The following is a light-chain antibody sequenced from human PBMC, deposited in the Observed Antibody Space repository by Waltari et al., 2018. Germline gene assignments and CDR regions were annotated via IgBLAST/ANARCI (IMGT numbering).Light chain of an antibody. J-gene: IGKJ2*02. CDR1: QTIDS. CDR3: QPKYDTPRT. Sequence: QMTQSPSSLSASVGDRVTITCRASQTIDSLSWYQHKPGEAPKLLIYETSTLQSGVPTRFSGSKFGTTFILTISSLQPEDFATYFCQPKYDTPRTFGQGTKVDIK. V-gene: IGKV1-39*01. CDR2: ETS.